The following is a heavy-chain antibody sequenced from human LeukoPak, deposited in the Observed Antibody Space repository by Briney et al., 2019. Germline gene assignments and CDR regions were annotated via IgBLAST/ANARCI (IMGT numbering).Heavy chain of an antibody. Sequence: GASVKLSCKASGDTFTSYGISWVRQAPGQGRGWRVWISAYNGNTNYTQNLQGRVTMNPDTSASTAYMELRSLRSDDTAVYYCARCSGGSCYEVNWFDPWGQGNLVTVSS. CDR3: ARCSGGSCYEVNWFDP. CDR1: GDTFTSYG. J-gene: IGHJ5*02. D-gene: IGHD2-15*01. CDR2: ISAYNGNT. V-gene: IGHV1-18*01.